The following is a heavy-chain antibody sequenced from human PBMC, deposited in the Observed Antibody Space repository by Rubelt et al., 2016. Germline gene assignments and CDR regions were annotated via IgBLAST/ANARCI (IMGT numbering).Heavy chain of an antibody. Sequence: GAEVKKPGASVKVSCKASGYTFTGYYMHWVRQAPGQGLEWMGWINPNSGGTNYAQKFQGRVTLTGDTSISTAYMELSRLRSDDTAVYYCARDEKSSGWQEYWGQGTLVTVSS. CDR1: GYTFTGYY. J-gene: IGHJ4*02. CDR2: INPNSGGT. CDR3: ARDEKSSGWQEY. D-gene: IGHD6-19*01. V-gene: IGHV1-2*02.